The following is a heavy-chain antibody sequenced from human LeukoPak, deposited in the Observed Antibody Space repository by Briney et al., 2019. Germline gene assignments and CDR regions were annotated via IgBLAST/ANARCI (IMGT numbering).Heavy chain of an antibody. CDR2: ISAYNGNT. CDR1: GYTFTSYG. V-gene: IGHV1-18*01. D-gene: IGHD3-22*01. CDR3: ATVVYYDSSGYFDY. J-gene: IGHJ4*02. Sequence: ASVKVSCKASGYTFTSYGISWVRQAPGQGLEWMGWISAYNGNTNYAQKLQGRVTMTEDTSTDTAYMELSSLRSEDTAVYYCATVVYYDSSGYFDYWGQGTLVTVSS.